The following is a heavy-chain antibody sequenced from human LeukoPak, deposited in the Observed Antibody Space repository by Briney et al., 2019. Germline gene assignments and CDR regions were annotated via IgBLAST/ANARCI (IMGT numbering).Heavy chain of an antibody. CDR1: GFTFSSYA. CDR3: ALSGSYWEYYFDY. V-gene: IGHV3-23*01. CDR2: ISGSGGST. J-gene: IGHJ4*02. Sequence: PGGSPRLSCAASGFTFSSYAMSWVRQAPGKGLEWVSVISGSGGSTYYADSVKGRFTISRDNSKNTLYLQMNSLRAEDTAVYYCALSGSYWEYYFDYWGQGTLVTVSS. D-gene: IGHD1-26*01.